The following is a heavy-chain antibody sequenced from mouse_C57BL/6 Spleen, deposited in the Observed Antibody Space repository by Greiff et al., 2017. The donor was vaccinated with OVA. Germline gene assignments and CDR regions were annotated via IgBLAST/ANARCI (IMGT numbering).Heavy chain of an antibody. Sequence: QVQLQQPGAELVKPGASVKMSCKASGYTFTSYWITWVKQRPGQGLEWIGDIYPGSGSTNYNEKFKSKATLTVDTSSNTAYLQLSSLTSEDTAVYYCTTDYDYDVWFAYWGQGTLVTVSA. CDR3: TTDYDYDVWFAY. V-gene: IGHV1-55*01. CDR2: IYPGSGST. D-gene: IGHD2-4*01. CDR1: GYTFTSYW. J-gene: IGHJ3*01.